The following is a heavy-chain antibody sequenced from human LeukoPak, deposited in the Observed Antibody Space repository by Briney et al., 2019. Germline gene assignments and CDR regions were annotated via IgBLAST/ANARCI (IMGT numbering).Heavy chain of an antibody. CDR1: GGTFSSYA. CDR3: ARTNYYDSSGYFPAGY. Sequence: SVKVSCKASGGTFSSYAISWVRQAPGQGLEWMGGIIPIFGTANYAQKFQGRVTITTDESTSTAYMELSSLRSEDTAVYYCARTNYYDSSGYFPAGYWGQGTLVTVSS. J-gene: IGHJ4*02. D-gene: IGHD3-22*01. V-gene: IGHV1-69*05. CDR2: IIPIFGTA.